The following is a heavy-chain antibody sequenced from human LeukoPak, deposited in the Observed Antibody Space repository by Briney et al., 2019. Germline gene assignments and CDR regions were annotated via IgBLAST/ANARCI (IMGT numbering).Heavy chain of an antibody. CDR3: AKDIGASTMIVVPKRDY. Sequence: GGSLRLSCAASGFTFSSYAMSWVRQAPGKGLEWVSAISGSGGSTYYADSVKGRFTISRDNSKNTLYLQMNSLRAEDTAVYYRAKDIGASTMIVVPKRDYWGQGTLVTVSS. V-gene: IGHV3-23*01. D-gene: IGHD3-22*01. CDR2: ISGSGGST. CDR1: GFTFSSYA. J-gene: IGHJ4*02.